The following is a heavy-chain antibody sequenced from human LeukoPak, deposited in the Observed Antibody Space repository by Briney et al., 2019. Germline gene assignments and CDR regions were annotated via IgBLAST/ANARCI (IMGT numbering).Heavy chain of an antibody. D-gene: IGHD1-26*01. CDR1: GFDFSSNW. CDR2: IKGDGIST. V-gene: IGHV3-74*01. Sequence: PGGSLRLSCAASGFDFSSNWMHWVRHAPGQGLVWVSRIKGDGISTNYADSVKGRFTISRDNSKNTLYLQMNSLRAEDTAVYYCARERWELTDYWGQGTLVTVSS. J-gene: IGHJ4*02. CDR3: ARERWELTDY.